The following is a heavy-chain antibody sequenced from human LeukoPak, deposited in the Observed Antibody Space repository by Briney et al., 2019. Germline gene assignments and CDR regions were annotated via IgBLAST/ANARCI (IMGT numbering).Heavy chain of an antibody. J-gene: IGHJ1*01. CDR1: GGSISSSSYY. Sequence: KTSETLSLTCTVSGGSISSSSYYWGWIRQPPGKGLEWIGSIYYSGSTYYNPSLKSRVTISVDTSKNQFSLKLSSVTAADTAVYYCARDLGVVPAAIRFPGYFQHWGQGTLVTVSS. V-gene: IGHV4-39*07. CDR2: IYYSGST. CDR3: ARDLGVVPAAIRFPGYFQH. D-gene: IGHD2-2*02.